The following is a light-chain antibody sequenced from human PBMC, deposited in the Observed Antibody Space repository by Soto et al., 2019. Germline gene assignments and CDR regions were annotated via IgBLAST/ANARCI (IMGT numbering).Light chain of an antibody. J-gene: IGKJ5*01. CDR3: QQSYSCPPT. V-gene: IGKV1-39*01. CDR1: QGISSY. CDR2: AAS. Sequence: IQLTQSTYSLSASVGDRVTITCGASQGISSYLNWYQQKPGKAPKLLIYAASTLQTGVPSRISGSGSETDFTLTISTLQPEDFATYYCQQSYSCPPTFGQGTRLEIK.